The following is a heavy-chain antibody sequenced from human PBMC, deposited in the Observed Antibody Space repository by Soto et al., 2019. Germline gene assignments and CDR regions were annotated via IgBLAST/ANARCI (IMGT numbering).Heavy chain of an antibody. V-gene: IGHV2-5*01. CDR3: AHTPEDQLIWLENWFDP. Sequence: GSGPTLVNPTQTLTLTCTFSGFSLSTSGVGVGWIRQPPGKALEWLALIYWNDDKRYSPSLKSRLTITKDTSKNQVVLTMTNMDPVDTATYYCAHTPEDQLIWLENWFDPWGQGTLVAVSS. CDR2: IYWNDDK. D-gene: IGHD2-2*01. CDR1: GFSLSTSGVG. J-gene: IGHJ5*02.